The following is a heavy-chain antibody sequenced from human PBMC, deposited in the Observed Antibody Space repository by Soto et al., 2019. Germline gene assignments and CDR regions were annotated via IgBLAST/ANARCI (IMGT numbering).Heavy chain of an antibody. CDR3: AKDKSTGEYSYYRYMDV. CDR1: GFNFENYA. J-gene: IGHJ6*03. D-gene: IGHD4-17*01. V-gene: IGHV3-9*01. Sequence: EVLLVESGGGLVQPDRPLRLSCAASGFNFENYAMHWVRQAPGKGLEWVSGISWNSGQLDYAGSVRGRFTISRDNGNNSLYLEMNSLRHDDTALYFCAKDKSTGEYSYYRYMDVWGRGTTVIVSS. CDR2: ISWNSGQL.